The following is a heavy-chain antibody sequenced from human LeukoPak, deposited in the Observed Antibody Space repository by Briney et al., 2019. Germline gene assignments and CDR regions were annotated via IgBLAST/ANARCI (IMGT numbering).Heavy chain of an antibody. D-gene: IGHD3-10*01. Sequence: AGGSLRLSCAASGFTFSSYAMSWVRQAPGKGLEWVSAISGSGGSTYYADSVKGRFTISRDNSKNTLYLQMNSPRAEDTAVYYCAKSPDTTMVRGGVIDYWGQGTLVTVSS. V-gene: IGHV3-23*01. CDR3: AKSPDTTMVRGGVIDY. CDR2: ISGSGGST. J-gene: IGHJ4*02. CDR1: GFTFSSYA.